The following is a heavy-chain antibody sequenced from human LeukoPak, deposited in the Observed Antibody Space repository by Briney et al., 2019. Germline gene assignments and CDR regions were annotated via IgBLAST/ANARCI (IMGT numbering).Heavy chain of an antibody. CDR3: AILRSIVGARDAFDI. CDR2: IIPIFGTA. CDR1: GGTFSSYA. J-gene: IGHJ3*02. V-gene: IGHV1-69*05. Sequence: SVKVSCXASGGTFSSYAISWVRQAHGQGLEWMARIIPIFGTANYAQKFQGRVTITTDESTSTAYMELSSLRSEDTAVYYCAILRSIVGARDAFDIWGQGTMVTVSS. D-gene: IGHD1-26*01.